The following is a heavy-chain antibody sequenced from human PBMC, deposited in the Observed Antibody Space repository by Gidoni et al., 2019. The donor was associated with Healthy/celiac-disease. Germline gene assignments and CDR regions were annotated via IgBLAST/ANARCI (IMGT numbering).Heavy chain of an antibody. J-gene: IGHJ4*02. CDR2: MSWNSGSI. Sequence: EVQLFESGGGLVHPGSSLRLSCAASVFPFDDYAMHWVRQAPGKGMEWVSGMSWNSGSIGYADSVKGRFTISRDNDKNSLYLQMNSLRAEDTALYYCAKGDVDTAMVIGYFDYWGQGTLVTVSS. D-gene: IGHD5-18*01. CDR3: AKGDVDTAMVIGYFDY. CDR1: VFPFDDYA. V-gene: IGHV3-9*01.